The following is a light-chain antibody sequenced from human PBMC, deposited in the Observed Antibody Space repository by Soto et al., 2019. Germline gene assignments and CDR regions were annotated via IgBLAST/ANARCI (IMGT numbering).Light chain of an antibody. Sequence: QSALTRPASVAGSPGQSITISCTGTSSDVGAYTSVSWYQQHPGKAPKLIIYEVSNRPPGVSTRFSGSKSASTASLTISGLQAEDEAHYYCSSYTSANRDYVFATRPKVTVL. CDR2: EVS. CDR3: SSYTSANRDYV. J-gene: IGLJ1*01. CDR1: SSDVGAYTS. V-gene: IGLV2-14*01.